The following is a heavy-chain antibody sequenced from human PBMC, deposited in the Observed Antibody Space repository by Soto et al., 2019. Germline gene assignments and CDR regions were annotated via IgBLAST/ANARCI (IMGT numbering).Heavy chain of an antibody. CDR1: GFTFSSYS. CDR2: ISSSSSTI. J-gene: IGHJ5*02. V-gene: IGHV3-48*01. CDR3: AREGDSSGWYNWFDP. Sequence: EVQLVESGGGLVQPGGSLRLSCAASGFTFSSYSMNWVRQAPGKGLEWVSYISSSSSTIYYADSVKGRFSFSRDNAKNSLYLQMNSLRAEDTAVYYCAREGDSSGWYNWFDPWGQGNLVTVSS. D-gene: IGHD3-22*01.